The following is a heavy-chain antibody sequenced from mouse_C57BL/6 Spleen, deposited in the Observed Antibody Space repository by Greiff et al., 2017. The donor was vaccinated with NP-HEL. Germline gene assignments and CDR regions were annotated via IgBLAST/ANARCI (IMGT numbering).Heavy chain of an antibody. D-gene: IGHD2-2*01. J-gene: IGHJ2*01. V-gene: IGHV1-64*01. CDR1: GYTFTSYW. CDR3: ARPGVYYGYDTYFDY. CDR2: IHPNSGST. Sequence: QVQLQQPGAELVKPGASVKLSCKASGYTFTSYWMHWVKQRPGQGLEWIGMIHPNSGSTNYNEKFKSKATLTVDKSSSTAYMQLSSLTSEDSAVYYCARPGVYYGYDTYFDYWGQGTTLTVSS.